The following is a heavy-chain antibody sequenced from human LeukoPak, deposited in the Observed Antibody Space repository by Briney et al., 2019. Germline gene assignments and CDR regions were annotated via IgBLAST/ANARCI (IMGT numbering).Heavy chain of an antibody. CDR2: IHYSGST. V-gene: IGHV4-39*01. J-gene: IGHJ4*02. CDR1: GGSISSSSYY. Sequence: PSETLSLTCTVSGGSISSSSYYWGWIRQSPGKGLEWIGNIHYSGSTQYDPSLKSRVTISVDTSKNQFSLKLSSVTAADTAVYYCAGILIGYFDYWGQGTLVTVSS. D-gene: IGHD3-9*01. CDR3: AGILIGYFDY.